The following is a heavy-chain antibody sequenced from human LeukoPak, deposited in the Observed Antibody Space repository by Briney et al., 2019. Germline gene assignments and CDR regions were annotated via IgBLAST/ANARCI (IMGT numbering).Heavy chain of an antibody. Sequence: GGSLRLSCLTSGFTLSTNAMSWVRQAPGKGLEWISGISGSGASTYYADSVKGRFTISRDDSRNTLYLQMNSLRGDDTAVCYCAKDVGKWESLHFFDYWGQGTLVTVSS. V-gene: IGHV3-23*01. CDR3: AKDVGKWESLHFFDY. D-gene: IGHD1-26*01. CDR2: ISGSGAST. J-gene: IGHJ4*02. CDR1: GFTLSTNA.